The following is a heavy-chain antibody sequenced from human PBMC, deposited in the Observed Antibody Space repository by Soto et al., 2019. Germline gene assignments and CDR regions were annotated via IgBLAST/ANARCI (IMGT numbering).Heavy chain of an antibody. CDR2: IIPIFGTA. CDR1: GGTFSSYA. J-gene: IGHJ6*02. V-gene: IGHV1-69*13. D-gene: IGHD2-2*01. CDR3: ARVEDIVVVPAATGIYYYYYGMDV. Sequence: GASVKVSCKASGGTFSSYAISWVRQAPGQGLEWMGGIIPIFGTANYAQKFQGRVTITADESTSTAYMELSSLRSEDTALYYCARVEDIVVVPAATGIYYYYYGMDVWGQGTTVTVSS.